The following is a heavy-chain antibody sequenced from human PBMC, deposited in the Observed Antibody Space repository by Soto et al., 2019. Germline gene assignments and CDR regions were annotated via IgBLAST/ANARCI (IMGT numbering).Heavy chain of an antibody. CDR1: GYTFTSYD. CDR2: MNPNSGNT. Sequence: QVQLVQSGAEVKKPGASVKVSSKASGYTFTSYDISWVRQATGQGLEWVGWMNPNSGNTGYAQKFQGRVTMTRNTSISTAYRGLSSLRSEDTAVYYCARRRGYAFDIWGQGTMVTVSS. V-gene: IGHV1-8*01. CDR3: ARRRGYAFDI. J-gene: IGHJ3*02.